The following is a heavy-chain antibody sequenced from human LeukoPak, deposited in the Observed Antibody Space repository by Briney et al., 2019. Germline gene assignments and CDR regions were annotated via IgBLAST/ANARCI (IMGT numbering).Heavy chain of an antibody. Sequence: GASVKVSCKASGYTFTSYAMHWVCQAPGQRLEWMGWINAGNGNTKYSQKFQGRVTITRDTSASTAYMELRSLRSDDTAVYYCAREYYYDSSGYYPVFDYWGQGTLVTVSS. D-gene: IGHD3-22*01. CDR2: INAGNGNT. CDR3: AREYYYDSSGYYPVFDY. J-gene: IGHJ4*02. CDR1: GYTFTSYA. V-gene: IGHV1-3*01.